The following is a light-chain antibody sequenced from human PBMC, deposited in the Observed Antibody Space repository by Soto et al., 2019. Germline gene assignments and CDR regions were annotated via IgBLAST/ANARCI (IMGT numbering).Light chain of an antibody. CDR2: ATS. CDR3: QRYGGSNSPRYS. Sequence: EIVLTQSPGTLSLSPGERVTLSCRASQSVTSNYLAWYQQKPGQAPRLLIYATSSRATGIPDRFSGSGSGTDFTLTINILEPEDVAVCFCQRYGGSNSPRYSFGQGTKLEIK. J-gene: IGKJ2*03. V-gene: IGKV3-20*01. CDR1: QSVTSNY.